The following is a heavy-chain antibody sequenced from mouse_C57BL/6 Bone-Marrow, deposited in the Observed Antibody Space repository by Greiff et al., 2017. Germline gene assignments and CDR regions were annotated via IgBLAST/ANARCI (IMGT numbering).Heavy chain of an antibody. V-gene: IGHV1-61*01. Sequence: QVQLQQPGAELVRPGSSVKLSCKASGYTFTSYWMDWVKQRPGQGLEWIGNIYPSDSETHYNQKFKDKATLTVDKSSSTAYMQLSSLTSEDSAVYYGARDYGSSSSYWYFDVWGTGTTVTVSS. CDR3: ARDYGSSSSYWYFDV. CDR1: GYTFTSYW. D-gene: IGHD1-1*01. CDR2: IYPSDSET. J-gene: IGHJ1*03.